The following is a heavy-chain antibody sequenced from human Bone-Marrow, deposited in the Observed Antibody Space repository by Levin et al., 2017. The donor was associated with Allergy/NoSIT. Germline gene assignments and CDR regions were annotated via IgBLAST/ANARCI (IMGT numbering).Heavy chain of an antibody. CDR3: AIGGGS. CDR2: ISYNGSNK. Sequence: LSLTCAASGFTFRASAMHWVRPAPGKGLEWVAVISYNGSNKYYADSVKGRFTISRDNSKNTLYLQMNSLRAEDTAVYYCAIGGGSWGQGTLVTVSS. CDR1: GFTFRASA. V-gene: IGHV3-30-3*01. J-gene: IGHJ5*02. D-gene: IGHD3-16*01.